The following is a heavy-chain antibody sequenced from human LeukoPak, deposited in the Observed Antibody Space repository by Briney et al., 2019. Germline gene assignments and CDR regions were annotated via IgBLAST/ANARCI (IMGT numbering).Heavy chain of an antibody. V-gene: IGHV4-4*07. J-gene: IGHJ4*02. CDR2: IYSSGST. CDR3: ARTSFFDY. CDR1: GGSISSYY. Sequence: TSETLSLTCTVSGGSISSYYWSWIRQPAGKGLEWIGRIYSSGSTNYNPSLKSRVTMSVDTSKNQFSLKLSSADTAVYYCARTSFFDYWGQGTLVTVSS.